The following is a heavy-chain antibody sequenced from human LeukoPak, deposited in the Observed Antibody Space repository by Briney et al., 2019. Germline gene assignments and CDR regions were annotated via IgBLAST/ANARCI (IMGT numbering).Heavy chain of an antibody. J-gene: IGHJ3*02. CDR1: GGSISSYY. Sequence: NPSETLSLTCTVSGGSISSYYWIWIRQPPGKGLEYIGYLYNTANTNYNPSLKSRVTISVDTSKNQFSLRLSSVTAADTAVYYCTRGGDFDSVWGTYRPIKNAFDIWGQGTLVTVS. V-gene: IGHV4-59*08. CDR2: LYNTANT. D-gene: IGHD3-16*02. CDR3: TRGGDFDSVWGTYRPIKNAFDI.